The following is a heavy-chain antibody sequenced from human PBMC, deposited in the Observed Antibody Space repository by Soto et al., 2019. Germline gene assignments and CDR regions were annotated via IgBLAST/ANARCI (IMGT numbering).Heavy chain of an antibody. D-gene: IGHD3-22*01. CDR3: ARAWDYYDSSGYPPLGY. CDR1: GGTFSSYA. Sequence: GASVKVSCKASGGTFSSYAISWVRQAPGQGLEWMGGIIPIFGTANYAQKFQGRVTITADESTSTAYMELSSLRSEDTAVYYCARAWDYYDSSGYPPLGYWGQGTLVTVSS. J-gene: IGHJ4*02. CDR2: IIPIFGTA. V-gene: IGHV1-69*13.